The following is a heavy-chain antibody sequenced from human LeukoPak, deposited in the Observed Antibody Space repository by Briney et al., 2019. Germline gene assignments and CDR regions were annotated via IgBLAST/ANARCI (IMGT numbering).Heavy chain of an antibody. CDR1: GGSFSGYY. D-gene: IGHD3-10*01. J-gene: IGHJ4*02. CDR3: ARGLWFGELSSY. Sequence: NPSETLSLTCAVYGGSFSGYYWSWIRQPPGKGLEWIGEINHSGSTNYNPSLKSRVTISVDTSKNQFSLKLSSVTAADTAVYYCARGLWFGELSSYWGQGTLVTVSS. V-gene: IGHV4-34*01. CDR2: INHSGST.